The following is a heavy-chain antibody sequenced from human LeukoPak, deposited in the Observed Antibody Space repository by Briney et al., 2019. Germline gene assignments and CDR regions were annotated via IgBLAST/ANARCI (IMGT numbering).Heavy chain of an antibody. V-gene: IGHV3-21*01. CDR2: ITSSSDHM. CDR1: GFTFSTYT. Sequence: GGSLRLSCAASGFTFSTYTMNWVRQAPGKGLEWVSSITSSSDHMYYADSVKGRFTISRDNTKNSLFLQMNSLSAGDTAVYYCSRGEETATLDFWGQGILVTVSS. D-gene: IGHD5-24*01. CDR3: SRGEETATLDF. J-gene: IGHJ4*02.